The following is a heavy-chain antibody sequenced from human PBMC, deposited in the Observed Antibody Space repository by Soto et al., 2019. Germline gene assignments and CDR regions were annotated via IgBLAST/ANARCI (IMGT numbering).Heavy chain of an antibody. J-gene: IGHJ4*01. V-gene: IGHV3-74*01. Sequence: GGSLRLSCAASGFTFTSYWMHWVRQSPGKGLVGVSRINPDGSRTSYADSVKGRFTISRDNAKNTLYLQMNSLGADDTAVYYCARVAVTTYYFDYWGHGTLVTVSS. CDR3: ARVAVTTYYFDY. CDR1: GFTFTSYW. CDR2: INPDGSRT. D-gene: IGHD4-17*01.